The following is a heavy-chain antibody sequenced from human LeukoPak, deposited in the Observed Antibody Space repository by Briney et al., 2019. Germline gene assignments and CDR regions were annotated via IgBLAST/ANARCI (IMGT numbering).Heavy chain of an antibody. Sequence: SETLSLTCTVSGSSISSSSYYWGRIRQPPGKGLEWIGSIYYSGSTYYNPSLKSRVTISVDTSKNQFSLKLSSVTAADTAVYYCARLLRYFDWPYNWFDPWGQGTLVTVSS. J-gene: IGHJ5*02. CDR3: ARLLRYFDWPYNWFDP. V-gene: IGHV4-39*01. D-gene: IGHD3-9*01. CDR1: GSSISSSSYY. CDR2: IYYSGST.